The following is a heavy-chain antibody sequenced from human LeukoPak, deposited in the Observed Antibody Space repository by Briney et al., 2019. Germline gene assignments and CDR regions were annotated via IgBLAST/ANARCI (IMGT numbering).Heavy chain of an antibody. V-gene: IGHV3-23*01. D-gene: IGHD5-18*01. CDR1: GFTFRNYA. Sequence: GGSLRLSCAASGFTFRNYAMSWVRQAPGKGLEWVSGISGSGGSTYYADSVRGRFTISRDNSKNTLLLQMNSLRAEDTAIYYCAKGLTALVSRFDYWGQGSQVTASS. J-gene: IGHJ4*02. CDR3: AKGLTALVSRFDY. CDR2: ISGSGGST.